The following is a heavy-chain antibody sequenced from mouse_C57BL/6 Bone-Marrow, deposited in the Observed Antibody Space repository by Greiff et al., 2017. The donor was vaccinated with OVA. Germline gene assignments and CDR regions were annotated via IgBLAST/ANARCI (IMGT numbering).Heavy chain of an antibody. CDR1: GFTFSDYG. D-gene: IGHD2-4*01. CDR2: ISSGSSTI. J-gene: IGHJ4*01. V-gene: IGHV5-17*01. Sequence: DVKLQESGGGLVKPGGSLKLSCAASGFTFSDYGMHWVRQAPEKGLEWVAYISSGSSTIYYADTVKGRFTISRDNAKNTLFLQMTSLRSEDTAMYYCAKIYYDYDEGYYYAMDYWGQGTSVTVSS. CDR3: AKIYYDYDEGYYYAMDY.